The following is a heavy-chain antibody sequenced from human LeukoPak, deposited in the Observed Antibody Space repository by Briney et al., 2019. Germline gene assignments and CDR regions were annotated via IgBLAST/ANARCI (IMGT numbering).Heavy chain of an antibody. CDR3: ARALGYYYGSGSYYNPKYHASDI. D-gene: IGHD3-10*01. V-gene: IGHV4-34*01. CDR1: GGSFSGYY. J-gene: IGHJ3*02. CDR2: INHSGST. Sequence: SETLSHTCAVYGGSFSGYYWSWIRQPPGKGLEWIGEINHSGSTNYNPSLKSRVTISVDTSKNQFSLKLSSVTAADTAVYYCARALGYYYGSGSYYNPKYHASDIWGQGTMVTVSS.